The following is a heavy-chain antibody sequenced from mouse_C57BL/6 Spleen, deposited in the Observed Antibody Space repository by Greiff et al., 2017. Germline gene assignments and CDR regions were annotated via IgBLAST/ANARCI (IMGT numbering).Heavy chain of an antibody. CDR3: ARVVATHGGFAY. Sequence: VQLQQSGPGLVAPSQSLSITCTVSGFSLTSYGVDWVRQSPGKGLEWLGVIWGVGSTNYNSALKSRLSISKDNSKSQVFLKMNSLQTDDTAMYYCARVVATHGGFAYWGQGTLVTVSA. CDR2: IWGVGST. D-gene: IGHD1-1*01. J-gene: IGHJ3*01. CDR1: GFSLTSYG. V-gene: IGHV2-6*01.